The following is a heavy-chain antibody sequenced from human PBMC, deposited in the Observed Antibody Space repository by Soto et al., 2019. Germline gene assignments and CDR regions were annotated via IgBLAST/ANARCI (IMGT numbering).Heavy chain of an antibody. V-gene: IGHV3-21*01. CDR1: GFTFSSYS. J-gene: IGHJ3*02. CDR2: ISSSSSYI. CDR3: ARVGGGYQLLHAFDI. D-gene: IGHD2-2*01. Sequence: EVQVVESGGGLVKPGGSLRLSCAASGFTFSSYSMNWVRQAPGKGLEWVSSISSSSSYIYYADSVKGRFTISRDNAKNSLYLQMNSLRAEDTAVYYCARVGGGYQLLHAFDIWGQGTMVTVSS.